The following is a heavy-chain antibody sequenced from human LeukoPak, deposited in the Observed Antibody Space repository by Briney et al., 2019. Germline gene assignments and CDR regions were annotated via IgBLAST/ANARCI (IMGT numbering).Heavy chain of an antibody. Sequence: NAGGSLRLSCAASGFTFSDYYMSWIRQAPGKGLEWVSYISSSGSTIYYADSVKGRFTISRDNAKNSLYLQMNSLRAEDTAVYYCASPRSLYSSGWYFDYWGQGTLVTVSS. D-gene: IGHD6-19*01. CDR1: GFTFSDYY. CDR3: ASPRSLYSSGWYFDY. V-gene: IGHV3-11*04. J-gene: IGHJ4*02. CDR2: ISSSGSTI.